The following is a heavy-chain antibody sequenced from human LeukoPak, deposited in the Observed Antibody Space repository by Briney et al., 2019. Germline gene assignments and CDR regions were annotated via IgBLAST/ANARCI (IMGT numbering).Heavy chain of an antibody. J-gene: IGHJ4*02. V-gene: IGHV3-66*01. D-gene: IGHD1-26*01. CDR2: IYSGGST. CDR3: ARGGVLWELLPFDY. CDR1: GFTVSSNY. Sequence: GGSLRLSCAASGFTVSSNYMSWVRQAPGKGLEWVSVIYSGGSTYYADSVKGRFTISRDNSKNTLYLQMNSLRAEDTAVYYCARGGVLWELLPFDYWGQGTLVTVSS.